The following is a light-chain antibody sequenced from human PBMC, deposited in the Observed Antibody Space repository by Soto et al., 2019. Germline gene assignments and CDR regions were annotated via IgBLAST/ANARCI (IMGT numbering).Light chain of an antibody. J-gene: IGKJ2*01. CDR3: MQGTHWPPYT. CDR1: QSLLYSDGNTH. CDR2: KVS. V-gene: IGKV2-30*01. Sequence: DVVMTQSPLSLPVTLGQPASISCRSSQSLLYSDGNTHLNWFHQRPGQSSRRLIYKVSNRDSGVPDRFSGSGSGTDFTPKISRVEAEDGGVYYCMQGTHWPPYTFGQGTKLEIK.